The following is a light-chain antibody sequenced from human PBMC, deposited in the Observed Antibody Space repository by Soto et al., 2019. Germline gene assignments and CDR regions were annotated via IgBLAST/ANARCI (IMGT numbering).Light chain of an antibody. J-gene: IGKJ5*01. V-gene: IGKV3-11*01. CDR3: QQRHMWPIT. CDR2: DAY. CDR1: QSVSSN. Sequence: EIVMTQSPFTLSVSPGERATLSCRASQSVSSNLAWYQQKPGQAPRLLIYDAYNRATGIPPRFSGSGSGTDFTLTISSLEPEDSAVYYCQQRHMWPITFGQGTRLEIK.